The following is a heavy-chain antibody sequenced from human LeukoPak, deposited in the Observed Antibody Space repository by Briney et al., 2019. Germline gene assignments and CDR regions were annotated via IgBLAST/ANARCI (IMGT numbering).Heavy chain of an antibody. CDR1: GFTFSRSW. CDR2: IKQDGSEK. V-gene: IGHV3-7*01. D-gene: IGHD3-22*01. Sequence: GGSLRLSCAASGFTFSRSWMSWVRQAPGKGLERVANIKQDGSEKYYVDSVKGRFTISRDNAKNSLYLQMNSLRAEDTAVYYCARDQDYYDSSGYYLIFDYWGQGTLVTVSS. J-gene: IGHJ4*02. CDR3: ARDQDYYDSSGYYLIFDY.